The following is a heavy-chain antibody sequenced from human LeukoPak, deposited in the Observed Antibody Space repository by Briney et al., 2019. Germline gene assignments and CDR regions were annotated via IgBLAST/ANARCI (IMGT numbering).Heavy chain of an antibody. CDR2: IIPIFGTA. CDR1: GGTFSSYA. V-gene: IGHV1-69*05. J-gene: IGHJ5*02. CDR3: ATIKVPWDTIFGVARGRSNWFDP. Sequence: ASVKVSCKASGGTFSSYAISWVRQAPGQGLEWMGGIIPIFGTANYAQKFQGRVTITTDESTSTAYMELSSLRSEDTAVYYCATIKVPWDTIFGVARGRSNWFDPWGQGTLVTVSS. D-gene: IGHD3-3*01.